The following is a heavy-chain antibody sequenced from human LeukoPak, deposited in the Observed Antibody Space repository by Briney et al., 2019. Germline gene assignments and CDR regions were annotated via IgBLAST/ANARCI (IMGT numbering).Heavy chain of an antibody. CDR1: GGSISSSNYY. Sequence: SETLSLTCTVSGGSISSSNYYWGWIRQPPGRGLEWIGSFYYSGSTYYNPSLRSRVTISVDTSKNQFSLRLSSVTAADTAVYYCARALRAFCDYWGQGTLVTVSS. CDR3: ARALRAFCDY. V-gene: IGHV4-39*01. D-gene: IGHD3-10*01. J-gene: IGHJ4*02. CDR2: FYYSGST.